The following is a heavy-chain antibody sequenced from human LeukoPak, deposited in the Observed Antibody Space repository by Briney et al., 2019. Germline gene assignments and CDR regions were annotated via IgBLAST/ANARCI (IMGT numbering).Heavy chain of an antibody. D-gene: IGHD3-10*01. CDR2: IWYDGSNK. J-gene: IGHJ4*02. CDR3: ARAILKGGRYGSGRVSAPGY. V-gene: IGHV3-33*01. Sequence: PGGSLRLSCAASGFTFSSYGMHWVRQAPGKGLEWVAVIWYDGSNKYYADSVKGRFTISRDNSKNTLYLQMNSLRAEDTAVYYCARAILKGGRYGSGRVSAPGYWGQGTLVTVSS. CDR1: GFTFSSYG.